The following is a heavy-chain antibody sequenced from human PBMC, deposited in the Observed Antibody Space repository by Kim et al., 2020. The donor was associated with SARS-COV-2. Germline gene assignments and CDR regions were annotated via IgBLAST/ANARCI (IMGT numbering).Heavy chain of an antibody. CDR2: IYYSGST. CDR3: ARDPTLRGYSYGFDY. CDR1: GGSISSYY. V-gene: IGHV4-59*01. D-gene: IGHD5-18*01. J-gene: IGHJ4*02. Sequence: SETLSLTCTVSGGSISSYYWSWIRQPPGKGLEWIGYIYYSGSTNYNPSLKSRVTISVDTSKNQFSLKLSSVTAADTAVYYCARDPTLRGYSYGFDYWGQGTLVTVSS.